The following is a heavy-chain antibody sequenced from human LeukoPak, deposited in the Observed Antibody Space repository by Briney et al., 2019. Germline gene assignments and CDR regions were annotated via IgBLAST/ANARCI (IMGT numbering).Heavy chain of an antibody. D-gene: IGHD6-13*01. J-gene: IGHJ4*02. CDR1: GFTFSSYA. CDR3: ARDTGITASADQFDY. CDR2: ISYDGSDK. V-gene: IGHV3-30*04. Sequence: GGSLRLSCAASGFTFSSYAMYWVRQAPGKGLEWVAVISYDGSDKFYADSVKGRFTISRDSSKNTLYLQMNSLRAEDTAVYYCARDTGITASADQFDYWGQGTLVTVSS.